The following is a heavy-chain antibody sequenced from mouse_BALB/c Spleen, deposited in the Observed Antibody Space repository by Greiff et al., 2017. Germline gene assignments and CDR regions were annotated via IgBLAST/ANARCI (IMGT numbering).Heavy chain of an antibody. CDR3: ARETY. Sequence: DVQLQESGPGLVKPSQSLSLTCTVTGYSITSDYAWNWIRQFPGNKLEWMGYISYSGSTSYNPSLKSRISITRDTSKNQFFLQLNSVTTEDTATYYCARETYWGQGTLVTVSA. J-gene: IGHJ3*01. CDR1: GYSITSDYA. V-gene: IGHV3-2*02. CDR2: ISYSGST.